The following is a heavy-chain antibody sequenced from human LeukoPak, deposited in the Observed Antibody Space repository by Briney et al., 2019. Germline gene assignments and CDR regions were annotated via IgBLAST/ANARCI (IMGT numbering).Heavy chain of an antibody. J-gene: IGHJ4*02. CDR1: GFTLSSYA. CDR3: AKSHWGSSNWLGPC. Sequence: GGSLRLSCAASGFTLSSYAMSWVRQAPGEGLEWVSAISSGGSPYYADSVKGRFTISRDNSKNTLYLHMNSLRAEDTAVYYCAKSHWGSSNWLGPCWGQGTLVTVSS. V-gene: IGHV3-23*01. D-gene: IGHD6-13*01. CDR2: ISSGGSP.